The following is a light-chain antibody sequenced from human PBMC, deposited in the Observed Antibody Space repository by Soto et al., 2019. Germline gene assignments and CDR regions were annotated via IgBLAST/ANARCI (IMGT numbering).Light chain of an antibody. CDR2: GAS. J-gene: IGKJ5*01. V-gene: IGKV3-20*01. Sequence: EIVLTQSPGTLSLSPGERATISCRASQSVSSSYLAWYQQKPGQAPRLLVFGASSRVIGIPDRFSGSGSGTDFTLTISRLEPDDFATYYCHHYGSSPITFGQGTRLEIK. CDR3: HHYGSSPIT. CDR1: QSVSSSY.